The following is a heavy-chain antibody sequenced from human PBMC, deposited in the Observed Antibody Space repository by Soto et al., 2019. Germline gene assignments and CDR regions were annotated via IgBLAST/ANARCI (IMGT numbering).Heavy chain of an antibody. Sequence: QVQLVQSGAEVKKPGASVKVSFKASGYTFTSYDVNWVRQATGQWLECMGWMNPNSGNTGYAQKFQGRVTMTRNTSISTAYMELSSLRSEDTAGYYCARSYCTNGVCYHAFDIWGQGTMVTVSS. D-gene: IGHD2-8*01. J-gene: IGHJ3*02. CDR2: MNPNSGNT. V-gene: IGHV1-8*01. CDR1: GYTFTSYD. CDR3: ARSYCTNGVCYHAFDI.